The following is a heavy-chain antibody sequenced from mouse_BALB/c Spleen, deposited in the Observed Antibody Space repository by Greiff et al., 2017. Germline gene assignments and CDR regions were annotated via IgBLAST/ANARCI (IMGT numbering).Heavy chain of an antibody. CDR3: NPTVVAGGFDY. CDR1: GFNIKDYY. D-gene: IGHD1-1*01. J-gene: IGHJ2*01. V-gene: IGHV14-4*02. CDR2: IDPENGDT. Sequence: VQLQQSGAELVRSGASVKLSCTASGFNIKDYYMHWVKQRPEQGLEWIGWIDPENGDTEYAPKFQGKATMTADTSSNTAYLQLSSLTSEDTAVYYCNPTVVAGGFDYWGQGTTLTVSS.